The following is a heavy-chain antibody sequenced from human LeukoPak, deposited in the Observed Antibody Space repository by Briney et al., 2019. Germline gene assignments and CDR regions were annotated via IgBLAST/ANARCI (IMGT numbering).Heavy chain of an antibody. V-gene: IGHV3-48*03. D-gene: IGHD4-23*01. J-gene: IGHJ4*02. CDR3: ARDYGGSSPFDY. CDR2: ISSSGSTI. Sequence: GGSLRLSCAASGFTFFSYSMSWVRQAPGKGLEWVSYISSSGSTIYYADSVKGRFTISRDNAKNSLYLQMNSLRAEDTAVYYCARDYGGSSPFDYWGQGTLVTVFS. CDR1: GFTFFSYS.